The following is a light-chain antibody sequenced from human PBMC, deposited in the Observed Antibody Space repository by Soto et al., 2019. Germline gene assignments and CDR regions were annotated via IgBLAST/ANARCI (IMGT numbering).Light chain of an antibody. CDR3: LQDYNYPWT. J-gene: IGKJ1*01. V-gene: IGKV1-6*01. CDR1: QGIRND. CDR2: GAS. Sequence: AIQMTQSPSSLSASVGDRVTITCRASQGIRNDLGWYQQKPGKAPKLLIYGASSLQSEVPSRFSGSGSGTDFTLTISSLQPEDFATYYCLQDYNYPWTFGQGTKVEIK.